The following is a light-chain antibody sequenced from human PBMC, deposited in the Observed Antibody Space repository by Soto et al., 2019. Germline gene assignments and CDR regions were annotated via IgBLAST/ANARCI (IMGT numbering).Light chain of an antibody. CDR2: AVS. V-gene: IGKV1-6*01. CDR1: QGIGNE. J-gene: IGKJ2*01. Sequence: AIQMTQSPSSLSASVGDRVTITCRASQGIGNELAWYQQKPGKAPKTLIYAVSSLQSWVPSRFSGSGSGTDFTLTISSLQPEDSATYYCLQDYSYPLTFGQGTKLEIK. CDR3: LQDYSYPLT.